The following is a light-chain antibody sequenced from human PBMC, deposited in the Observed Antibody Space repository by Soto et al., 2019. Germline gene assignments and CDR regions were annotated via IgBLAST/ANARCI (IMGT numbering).Light chain of an antibody. J-gene: IGKJ1*01. Sequence: DIQMTQSASTLSASLGDRVTITCRASQSISSWLAWYQQKPGKAPKLLIYDASSLESGVPSRFSGSGSGTEFNLTISSLQTDDFATYYCQQYNSYPWTFGQGTKVDIK. CDR1: QSISSW. CDR2: DAS. CDR3: QQYNSYPWT. V-gene: IGKV1-5*01.